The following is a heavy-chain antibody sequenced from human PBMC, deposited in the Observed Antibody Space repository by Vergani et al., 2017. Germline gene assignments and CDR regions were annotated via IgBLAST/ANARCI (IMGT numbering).Heavy chain of an antibody. CDR2: ISSSSSYI. CDR1: GFTFSSYS. Sequence: EVQLVESGGGLVKPGGSLRLSCAASGFTFSSYSMNWVRQAPGKGLEWVSSISSSSSYIYYADSVKGRFTISRDNAKNSLYLQMNSLRAEDTAVYYCAISILSSTSCFDWGQGTLVTVSS. CDR3: AISILSSTSCFD. V-gene: IGHV3-21*01. D-gene: IGHD2-2*01. J-gene: IGHJ4*02.